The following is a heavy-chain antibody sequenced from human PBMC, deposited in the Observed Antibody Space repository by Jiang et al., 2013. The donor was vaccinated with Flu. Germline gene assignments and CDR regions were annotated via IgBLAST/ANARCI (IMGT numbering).Heavy chain of an antibody. V-gene: IGHV1-46*01. Sequence: SGAEVKKSGASVKVSCKASGYTFTSYYMHWVRQAPGQGLEWMGIINPSGGSTSYAQKFQGRVTMTRDTSTSTIYMELRSLRSDDTAVYYCARDGCIITTCQGGGNWFDPWGQGTLVTVSS. CDR1: GYTFTSYY. J-gene: IGHJ5*02. CDR3: ARDGCIITTCQGGGNWFDP. CDR2: INPSGGST. D-gene: IGHD2-2*01.